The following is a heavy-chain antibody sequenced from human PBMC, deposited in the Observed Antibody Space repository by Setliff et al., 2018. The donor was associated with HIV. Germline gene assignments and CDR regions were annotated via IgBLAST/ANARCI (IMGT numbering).Heavy chain of an antibody. CDR3: AREPRTTMIRNAFDI. CDR1: GDFFSSDYY. D-gene: IGHD3-22*01. CDR2: IYNSGST. V-gene: IGHV4-38-2*02. J-gene: IGHJ3*02. Sequence: PSETLSLTCTVSGDFFSSDYYWGWIRQPPGKGLEWIGNIYNSGSTYYNPSLKSRVTISVDTSKNQFSLKLSSVTAADTAVYYCAREPRTTMIRNAFDIWGQGTMVT.